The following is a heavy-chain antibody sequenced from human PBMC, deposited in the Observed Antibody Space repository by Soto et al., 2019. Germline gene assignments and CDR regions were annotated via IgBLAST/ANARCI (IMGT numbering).Heavy chain of an antibody. Sequence: QVQLVESWGGVVQPGRSLRLSCAASGFAFSTYGMHWVRQAPGKGREWVAVTTSDGARINYADSVKGRFTISRDNSRTTLYLQMNSLRIDDTAVYYCARKNPGREWELPDYWGQGTLVTVPS. CDR2: TTSDGARI. J-gene: IGHJ4*02. D-gene: IGHD1-26*01. CDR1: GFAFSTYG. CDR3: ARKNPGREWELPDY. V-gene: IGHV3-30*03.